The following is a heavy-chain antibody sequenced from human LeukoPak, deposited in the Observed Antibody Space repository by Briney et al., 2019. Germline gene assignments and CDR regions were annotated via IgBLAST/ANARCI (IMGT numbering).Heavy chain of an antibody. Sequence: ASVKVSCKASGGTFSSYAISWVRQAPGQGLEWMGGLIPIFGTANYAQKFQGRVTITADESTSTAYMELSSLRSEDTAVYYCASGGKAHFWSGYYSDYWGQGTLVTVSS. CDR2: LIPIFGTA. D-gene: IGHD3-3*02. J-gene: IGHJ4*02. CDR3: ASGGKAHFWSGYYSDY. CDR1: GGTFSSYA. V-gene: IGHV1-69*13.